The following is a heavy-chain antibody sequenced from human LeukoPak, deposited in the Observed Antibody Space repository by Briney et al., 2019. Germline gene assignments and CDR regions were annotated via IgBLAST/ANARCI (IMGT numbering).Heavy chain of an antibody. Sequence: PGGSLRLSCAASGFSFSSYVRSWVSQAPGKGLEWVSSISGSGNSIHYADSVRGRFTISRDNSKNMLYLQMNSLRAEDTAVYYCTNPPGNYFFDYWGQGTLVTVSS. CDR3: TNPPGNYFFDY. V-gene: IGHV3-23*01. CDR1: GFSFSSYV. CDR2: ISGSGNSI. J-gene: IGHJ4*02.